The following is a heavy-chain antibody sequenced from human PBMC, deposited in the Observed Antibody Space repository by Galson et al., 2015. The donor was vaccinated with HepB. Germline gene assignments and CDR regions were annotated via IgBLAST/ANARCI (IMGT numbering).Heavy chain of an antibody. D-gene: IGHD4-17*01. CDR1: GFTFSSYA. CDR3: AKPLYDYGDYVPYYYFDY. CDR2: ISGSGGST. Sequence: SLRLSCAASGFTFSSYAMSWVRQAPGKGLEWVSAISGSGGSTYYADSVKGRFTISRDNSKNTLYLQMNSLRAEDTAVYYCAKPLYDYGDYVPYYYFDYWGQGTLVTVSS. V-gene: IGHV3-23*01. J-gene: IGHJ4*02.